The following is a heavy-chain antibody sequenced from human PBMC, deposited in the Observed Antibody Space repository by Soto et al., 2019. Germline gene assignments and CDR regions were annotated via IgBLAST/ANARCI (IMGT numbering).Heavy chain of an antibody. J-gene: IGHJ3*02. V-gene: IGHV3-23*01. Sequence: SPRLSCAASGFTFNSYALNWVRQAPGEGVGWVSVISGSGGRTYYADSVKGRFTSSRDNSKNTLYLQMNSLRAEDTAVYYCAKAVMITFGGVIVPDAFDIWGQGTMVTVSS. CDR2: ISGSGGRT. CDR1: GFTFNSYA. CDR3: AKAVMITFGGVIVPDAFDI. D-gene: IGHD3-16*02.